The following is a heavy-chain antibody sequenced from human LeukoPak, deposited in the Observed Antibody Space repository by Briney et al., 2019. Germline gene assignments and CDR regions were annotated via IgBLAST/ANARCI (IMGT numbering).Heavy chain of an antibody. CDR3: AKDSKSDSSSSILDSSDY. D-gene: IGHD6-6*01. J-gene: IGHJ4*02. V-gene: IGHV3-23*01. Sequence: GGSLRLSCAASGFIFSSYAMSWVRQAPGKGLEWVSAITGGGGSTYYADSVKGRFTISRDNSKNTLYLQMNSLRAGDTAVYYCAKDSKSDSSSSILDSSDYWGQGTLVTVSS. CDR1: GFIFSSYA. CDR2: ITGGGGST.